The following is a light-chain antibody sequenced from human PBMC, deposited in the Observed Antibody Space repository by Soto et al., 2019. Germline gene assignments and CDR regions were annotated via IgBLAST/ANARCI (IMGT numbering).Light chain of an antibody. Sequence: EIVMTQSPATLSVSPGERATLSCRASQSVSSNVARYQQKPGQTPKLLIYVAYTRATGIPARFSGSGSGTEFTLTISILQSKDFAVYYCQQYNVWPLTFGGGTKVEFK. J-gene: IGKJ4*01. CDR2: VAY. CDR3: QQYNVWPLT. CDR1: QSVSSN. V-gene: IGKV3-15*01.